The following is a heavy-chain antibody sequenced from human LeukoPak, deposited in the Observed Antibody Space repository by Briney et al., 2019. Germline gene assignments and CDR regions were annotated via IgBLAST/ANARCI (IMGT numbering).Heavy chain of an antibody. CDR3: ATYRQVLLPFES. D-gene: IGHD5-18*01. CDR2: ISGSGGST. V-gene: IGHV3-23*01. Sequence: PGGSLRLSCAASGFTFSSYAMSRVRQAPGKGLEWVSAISGSGGSTYYADSVKGRFTISRDNSKSTLSLQMNSLRAEDTAIYYCATYRQVLLPFESWGQGTLVTVSS. J-gene: IGHJ4*02. CDR1: GFTFSSYA.